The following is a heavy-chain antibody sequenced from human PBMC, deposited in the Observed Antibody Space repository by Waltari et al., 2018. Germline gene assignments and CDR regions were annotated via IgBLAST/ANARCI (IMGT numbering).Heavy chain of an antibody. CDR1: GFTFSDHW. J-gene: IGHJ4*02. V-gene: IGHV3-7*01. Sequence: EVQLVESGGGLVQPGGSLRLSCAASGFTFSDHWMGWVRQAPGTGLGWVATVNFDGSDKAHVDSVRGRFTVSRDNAKNSLFLQMTSLRGDDTAVYYCARYGAYAFYDWGQGVQVTVSS. CDR2: VNFDGSDK. D-gene: IGHD4-17*01. CDR3: ARYGAYAFYD.